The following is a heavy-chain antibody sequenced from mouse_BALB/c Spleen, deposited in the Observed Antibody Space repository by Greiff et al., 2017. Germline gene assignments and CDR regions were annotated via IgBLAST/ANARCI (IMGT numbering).Heavy chain of an antibody. V-gene: IGHV14-3*02. CDR3: ARHTSYGSSYVGYFDV. D-gene: IGHD1-1*01. CDR2: IDPANGNT. CDR1: GFNIKDTY. Sequence: VQLQQSGAELVKPGPSVKLSCTASGFNIKDTYMHWVKQSPEQGLEWIGRIDPANGNTKYDPKFQGKATITADTSSNTAYLQLSSLTSEDTAVYYCARHTSYGSSYVGYFDVWGAGTTVTVSS. J-gene: IGHJ1*01.